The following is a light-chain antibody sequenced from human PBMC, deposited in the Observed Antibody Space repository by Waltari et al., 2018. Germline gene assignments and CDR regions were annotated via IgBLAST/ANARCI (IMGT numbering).Light chain of an antibody. CDR1: HGISRW. CDR2: AAS. V-gene: IGKV1-12*01. J-gene: IGKJ5*01. Sequence: DIQMTQSPSSVSASVGDRVTITCRARHGISRWVAWYQQKPGKAPKLLISAASSLQSGVPSRFSGTGSGTDFTLTISSLQPDDSATYFCQQADSFPITFGQGTRLEIK. CDR3: QQADSFPIT.